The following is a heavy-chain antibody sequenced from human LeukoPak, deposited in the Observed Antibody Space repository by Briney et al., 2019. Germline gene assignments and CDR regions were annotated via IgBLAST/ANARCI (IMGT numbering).Heavy chain of an antibody. D-gene: IGHD3-9*01. CDR2: IYSGGST. Sequence: GGSLRLSCAASGFTVSSNYMSWVRQAPGKGLEWVSVIYSGGSTYYADSVKGRFTISRDNSKNTLYLQMNSLRAEDTAVYYCAKWGDYDILTGYYDPDYWGQGTLVTVSS. V-gene: IGHV3-53*01. CDR3: AKWGDYDILTGYYDPDY. J-gene: IGHJ4*02. CDR1: GFTVSSNY.